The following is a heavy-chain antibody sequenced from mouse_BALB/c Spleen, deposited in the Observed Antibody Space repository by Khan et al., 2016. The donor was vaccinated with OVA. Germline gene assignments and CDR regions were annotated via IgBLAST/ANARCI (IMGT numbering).Heavy chain of an antibody. Sequence: EVKLEESGPGLVKPSQSLSLTCTVTGYSITSGYAWNWIRQFPGNKLEWMGYISYSGVTRYTPSLTSRISITRDTSKNQFFLQLNSVTTEDTATYYCARGNYYGYYFDYWGQGTTLTVSS. CDR2: ISYSGVT. D-gene: IGHD1-1*01. V-gene: IGHV3-2*02. CDR1: GYSITSGYA. J-gene: IGHJ2*01. CDR3: ARGNYYGYYFDY.